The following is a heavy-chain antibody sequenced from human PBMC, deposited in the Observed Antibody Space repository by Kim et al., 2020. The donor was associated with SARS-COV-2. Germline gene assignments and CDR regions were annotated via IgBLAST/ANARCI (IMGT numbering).Heavy chain of an antibody. D-gene: IGHD4-4*01. CDR2: ISGDGKTT. CDR1: GFTFSTYA. V-gene: IGHV3-23*01. CDR3: AKRAENYSPGYQFDY. Sequence: GGSLRLSCAASGFTFSTYAMSWVRRAPGRGLEWVSSISGDGKTTYYADSVKGRFTISRDNSKNTLYVQMSSLRGDDTAVYYCAKRAENYSPGYQFDYWGQGSLVTVSS. J-gene: IGHJ4*02.